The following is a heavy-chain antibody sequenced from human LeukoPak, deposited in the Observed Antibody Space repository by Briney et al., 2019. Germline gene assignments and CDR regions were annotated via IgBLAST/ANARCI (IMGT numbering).Heavy chain of an antibody. Sequence: SETLSLTCTVSGGSISSYYWSWIRQPPGKGLEWIGYIYYSGSTNYNPSLKSRVTISVDTSKNQFSLKLSSVTAADTAVYYCARGEMYYYDSSGFIRPYYYGMDVWGQGTTVTVSS. CDR1: GGSISSYY. D-gene: IGHD3-22*01. CDR2: IYYSGST. CDR3: ARGEMYYYDSSGFIRPYYYGMDV. V-gene: IGHV4-59*08. J-gene: IGHJ6*02.